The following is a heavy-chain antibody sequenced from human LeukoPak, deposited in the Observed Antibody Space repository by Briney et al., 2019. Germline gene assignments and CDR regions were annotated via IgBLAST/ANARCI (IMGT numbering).Heavy chain of an antibody. CDR3: ARDAPSGSPPSAY. V-gene: IGHV1-2*02. D-gene: IGHD1-26*01. J-gene: IGHJ4*02. CDR2: INPNSGGT. Sequence: ASVKVSCKASGYTFTGYYMHWVRQAPGQGLEWMGWINPNSGGTNYAQKFQGRVTMTRDTSISTAYMSRLRSADTAVYYCARDAPSGSPPSAYWGQGTLVTVSS. CDR1: GYTFTGYY.